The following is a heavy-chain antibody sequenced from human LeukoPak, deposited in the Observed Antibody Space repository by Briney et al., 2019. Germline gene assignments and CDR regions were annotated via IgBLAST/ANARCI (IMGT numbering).Heavy chain of an antibody. D-gene: IGHD3-10*01. Sequence: QAGGSLRLSCAASGFTVSGNYMSWVRQAPGKGLGWLSGIHRGGNTYYADSVKGRFTISRDSSKNTVFLQMDSLRGEDTAVYYCARDPGYGLGVDYGDYWGQGTLVTVSS. CDR1: GFTVSGNY. V-gene: IGHV3-66*01. CDR2: IHRGGNT. J-gene: IGHJ4*02. CDR3: ARDPGYGLGVDYGDY.